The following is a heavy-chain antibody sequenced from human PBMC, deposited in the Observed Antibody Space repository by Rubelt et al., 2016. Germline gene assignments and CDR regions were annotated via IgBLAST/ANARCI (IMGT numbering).Heavy chain of an antibody. Sequence: QVQLQQWGAGLLKPSETLSLTCAVYGGSFSGYYWSWIRQPPGKGLEWIGEINHSGSTNYNPSLKRRVTISGDTSKNQVSLKLSSVTAADTAVYYCASLTTRDYWGQGTLVTVSS. CDR3: ASLTTRDY. D-gene: IGHD1-1*01. V-gene: IGHV4-34*01. CDR2: INHSGST. J-gene: IGHJ4*02. CDR1: GGSFSGYY.